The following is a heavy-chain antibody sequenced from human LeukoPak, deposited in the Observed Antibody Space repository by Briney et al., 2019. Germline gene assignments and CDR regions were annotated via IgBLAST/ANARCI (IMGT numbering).Heavy chain of an antibody. CDR2: ISYDGSNK. J-gene: IGHJ3*02. Sequence: GRSLRLSCAASGFTFSSYAMHWVRQAPGKGLEWVAVISYDGSNKYYADSVKGRFTISRDNSKNTLYLQMNSLRAEDTAVYYCARDQNPHLLWFGESIGGAFDIWGQGTMVTVSS. V-gene: IGHV3-30-3*01. CDR3: ARDQNPHLLWFGESIGGAFDI. D-gene: IGHD3-10*01. CDR1: GFTFSSYA.